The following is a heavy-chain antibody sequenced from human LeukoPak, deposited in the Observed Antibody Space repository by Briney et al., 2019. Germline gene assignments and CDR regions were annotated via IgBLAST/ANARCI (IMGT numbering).Heavy chain of an antibody. D-gene: IGHD4-17*01. CDR3: ASSDYGDYAEYAFDI. CDR1: GFTFSSYA. Sequence: PGRSLRLSCAASGFTFSSYAMRWVRQAPGKGLEWVAVISYDGSNKYYADSVKGRFTISRDNSKNTLYLQMNSLRAEDTAVYYCASSDYGDYAEYAFDIWGQGTMVTVSS. V-gene: IGHV3-30*04. CDR2: ISYDGSNK. J-gene: IGHJ3*02.